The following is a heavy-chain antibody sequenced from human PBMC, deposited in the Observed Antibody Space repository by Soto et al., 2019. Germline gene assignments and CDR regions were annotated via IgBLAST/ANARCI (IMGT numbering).Heavy chain of an antibody. CDR2: IYYSGST. D-gene: IGHD1-7*01. CDR3: ARNYGHAFDI. Sequence: QVQLQESGPGLVKPSETLSLTCTVSGGSISSYYWSWIRQPPGKGLEWIGHIYYSGSTNYNPSLKSRVTISVDKSKNQFSLKLSSVTAADTVVYYCARNYGHAFDIWGQLTMVTVSS. J-gene: IGHJ3*02. CDR1: GGSISSYY. V-gene: IGHV4-59*01.